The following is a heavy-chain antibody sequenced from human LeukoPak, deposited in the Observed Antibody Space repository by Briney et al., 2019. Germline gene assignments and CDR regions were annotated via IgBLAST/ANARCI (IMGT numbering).Heavy chain of an antibody. CDR2: IYYSGST. V-gene: IGHV4-39*07. D-gene: IGHD6-19*01. Sequence: SETLSLTCTVSGGSISSSSYYWGWIRQPPGKGLEWIGSIYYSGSTYYNPSLKSRVTISVDTSKNQFSLKLSSVTAADTAVYYCASQYSSGWYGVGYFDYWGQGTLVTVSS. CDR1: GGSISSSSYY. J-gene: IGHJ4*02. CDR3: ASQYSSGWYGVGYFDY.